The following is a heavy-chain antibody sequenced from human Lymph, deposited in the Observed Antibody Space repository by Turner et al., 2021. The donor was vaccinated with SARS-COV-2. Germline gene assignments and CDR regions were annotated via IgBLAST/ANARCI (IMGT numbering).Heavy chain of an antibody. J-gene: IGHJ4*02. CDR1: VFPVSSNY. CDR2: IYSGGST. V-gene: IGHV3-53*01. Sequence: EVQLVESGGGLIQPGGSLRLSCAASVFPVSSNYMSWVRQAPGKGLGWVSVIYSGGSTYYADSGKGRFTISRDNSKNTLYLQMNSLRAEDTAVYYCARVLPFGDYFDYWGQGTLVTVSS. D-gene: IGHD3-10*01. CDR3: ARVLPFGDYFDY.